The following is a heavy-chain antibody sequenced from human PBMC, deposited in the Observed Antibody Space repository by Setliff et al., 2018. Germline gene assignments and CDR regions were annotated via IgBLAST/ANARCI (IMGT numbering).Heavy chain of an antibody. V-gene: IGHV5-51*01. CDR3: ARERFYGDNRDYFGPHS. D-gene: IGHD3-22*01. CDR2: IYPGDSDT. J-gene: IGHJ4*02. Sequence: GESLKISCKGSGYSFGNYWIAWVRQMPGKGLEWMGVIYPGDSDTRYSPSFQGQVTISRDNAKNSLFLQMNSLRVEGTAIYYCARERFYGDNRDYFGPHSWGQGTLVTVSS. CDR1: GYSFGNYW.